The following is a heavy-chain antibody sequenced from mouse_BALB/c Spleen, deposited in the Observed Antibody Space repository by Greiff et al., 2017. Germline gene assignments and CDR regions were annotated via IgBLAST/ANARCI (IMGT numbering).Heavy chain of an antibody. D-gene: IGHD2-4*01. J-gene: IGHJ3*01. V-gene: IGHV1-20*02. CDR1: GYSFTGYF. CDR2: INPYNGDT. Sequence: VQLQQSGPELVKPGASVKISCKASGYSFTGYFMNWVMQSHGKSLEWIGRINPYNGDTFYNQKFKGKATLTVDKSSSTAHMELRSLASEDSAVYYCARPLYYDSAWFAYWGQGTLVTVSA. CDR3: ARPLYYDSAWFAY.